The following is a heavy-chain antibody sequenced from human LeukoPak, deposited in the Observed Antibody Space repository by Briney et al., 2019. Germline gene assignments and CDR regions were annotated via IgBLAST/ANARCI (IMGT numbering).Heavy chain of an antibody. CDR1: GYTFTSYA. CDR3: ARGYYDILTGYLAPFDY. V-gene: IGHV1-3*03. J-gene: IGHJ4*02. Sequence: ASVKVSCKASGYTFTSYAMHWVRQAPGQRLEWMGWINTCNGNTKYSQEFQGRVTITRDTSASTAYMELSSLRSEDMAVYYCARGYYDILTGYLAPFDYWGQGTLVTVSS. CDR2: INTCNGNT. D-gene: IGHD3-9*01.